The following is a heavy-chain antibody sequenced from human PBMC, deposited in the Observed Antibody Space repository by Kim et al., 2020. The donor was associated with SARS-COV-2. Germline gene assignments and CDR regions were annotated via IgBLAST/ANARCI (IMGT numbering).Heavy chain of an antibody. V-gene: IGHV4-4*02. CDR3: ARGVPNYYGSGGYPYVDY. CDR2: IYHSGST. CDR1: GGSISSSNW. J-gene: IGHJ4*02. D-gene: IGHD3-10*01. Sequence: SETLSLTCAVSGGSISSSNWWSWVRQPPGKGLEWIGEIYHSGSTNYNPSLKSRVTISVDKSKNQFSLKLSSVTAADTAVYYCARGVPNYYGSGGYPYVDYWGQGTLVTVSS.